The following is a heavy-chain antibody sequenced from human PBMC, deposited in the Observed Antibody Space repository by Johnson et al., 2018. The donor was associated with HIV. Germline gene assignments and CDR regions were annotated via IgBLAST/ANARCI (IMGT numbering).Heavy chain of an antibody. CDR3: AKGLAVAGTVDAFDI. Sequence: QVQLVESGGGVVQPGRSLRLSCAASGFTFSSYAMHWVRQAPGKGLEWVAVISYDGSNKDYADSVKGRFTISRDNSKNTLYLQMNSLRAEDTAVYYCAKGLAVAGTVDAFDIWGQGTMVTVSS. J-gene: IGHJ3*02. V-gene: IGHV3-30*04. D-gene: IGHD6-19*01. CDR1: GFTFSSYA. CDR2: ISYDGSNK.